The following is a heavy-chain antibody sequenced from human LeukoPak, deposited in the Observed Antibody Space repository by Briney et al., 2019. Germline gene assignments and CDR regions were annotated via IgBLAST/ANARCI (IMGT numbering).Heavy chain of an antibody. V-gene: IGHV3-21*01. D-gene: IGHD2-21*02. J-gene: IGHJ4*02. Sequence: PGGSLRLSCAASGFTFSGYTMNWVRQAPGGGLEWVSSVSSSGSDIYYADSVKGRFAISRDNAKNSLFLQMNNLRADDTALYYCARGVTAGDYWGQGTLVTVSS. CDR2: VSSSGSDI. CDR3: ARGVTAGDY. CDR1: GFTFSGYT.